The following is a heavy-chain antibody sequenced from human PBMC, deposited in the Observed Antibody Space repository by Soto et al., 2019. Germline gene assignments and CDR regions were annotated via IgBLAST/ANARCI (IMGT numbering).Heavy chain of an antibody. V-gene: IGHV3-33*01. CDR2: IWNDGSNK. CDR3: ARGERGGRITLFDSACPPHYDYYYYGMDV. Sequence: QVQLVESEGGVVQPGRSLRLSCAASGFTFSSYGMHWVRQAPGKGQEWVAGIWNDGSNKYYADSVKGRFTISRDNSKKPLYLQMNRVRDEDSAVYYCARGERGGRITLFDSACPPHYDYYYYGMDVWGQGTTVTVSS. J-gene: IGHJ6*02. D-gene: IGHD3-3*01. CDR1: GFTFSSYG.